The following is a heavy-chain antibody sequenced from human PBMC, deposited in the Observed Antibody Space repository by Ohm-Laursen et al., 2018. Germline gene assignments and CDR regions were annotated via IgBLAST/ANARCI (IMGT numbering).Heavy chain of an antibody. D-gene: IGHD2-2*01. CDR2: IYHSGST. CDR3: ARAMHNEYYGMDV. Sequence: SETLSLTCSVSGYPISSGYYWSWIRQPPGKGLEWIGYIYHSGSTTYNSSLKSRVTISVDKSTNRFSLKLSSVTAADTAVYYCARAMHNEYYGMDVWGRGTTVTVSS. CDR1: GYPISSGYY. J-gene: IGHJ6*02. V-gene: IGHV4-61*05.